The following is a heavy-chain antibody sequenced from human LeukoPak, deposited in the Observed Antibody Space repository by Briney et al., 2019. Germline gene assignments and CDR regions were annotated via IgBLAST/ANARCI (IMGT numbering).Heavy chain of an antibody. J-gene: IGHJ6*02. D-gene: IGHD2-2*01. V-gene: IGHV3-21*01. Sequence: KSGGSLRLSCAASGFTFSSYSMNWVRQAPGKGLEWVSSISSSSSYIYYADSVKGRFTVSRDNAKNSLYLQMNSLRAEDTAVYYCARDSALTYIVVVPADGMDVWGQGTTVTVSS. CDR1: GFTFSSYS. CDR3: ARDSALTYIVVVPADGMDV. CDR2: ISSSSSYI.